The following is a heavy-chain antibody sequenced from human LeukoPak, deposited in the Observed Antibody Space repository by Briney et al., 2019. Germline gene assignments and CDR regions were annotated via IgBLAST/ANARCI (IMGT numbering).Heavy chain of an antibody. CDR1: EFTFSSYW. CDR3: TRDISGDNSLGPDY. CDR2: INTDGRST. J-gene: IGHJ4*02. Sequence: GGSLRLSCAASEFTFSSYWMRWVRQAPGKGLVWVSRINTDGRSTSDADSVKGRFTISRDNAKNTLYLQMNSLRAEDTAVYYCTRDISGDNSLGPDYWGQGTLVTVSS. V-gene: IGHV3-74*01. D-gene: IGHD1-26*01.